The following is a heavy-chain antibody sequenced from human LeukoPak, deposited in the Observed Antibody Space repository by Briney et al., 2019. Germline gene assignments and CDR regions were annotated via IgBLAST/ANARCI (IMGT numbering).Heavy chain of an antibody. CDR3: ARARGYGSGNDWFDP. V-gene: IGHV3-13*01. J-gene: IGHJ5*02. Sequence: GGSLRLSCAASGFTFSSYDMHWVRQATGKGLEWVSAIGTAGDTYYPGSVKGRFTISRENAKNSLYLQMNSLRAGDTAVYYCARARGYGSGNDWFDPWGQGTLVTVSS. D-gene: IGHD3-10*01. CDR2: IGTAGDT. CDR1: GFTFSSYD.